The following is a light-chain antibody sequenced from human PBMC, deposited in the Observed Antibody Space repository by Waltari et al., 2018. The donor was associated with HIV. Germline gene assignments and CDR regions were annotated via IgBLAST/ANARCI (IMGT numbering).Light chain of an antibody. J-gene: IGKJ1*01. CDR2: WAS. Sequence: IVMPQSPDSLALSLGEGATTTCKSSQTIFYSSKNKNSLAWYQQKPGQTSKLLIYWASTRDSGVPDRFSGSGAGTDFTLTISNLQSEDVAIYFCQQYYSNPPTFGQGTKVEVK. CDR1: QTIFYSSKNKNS. V-gene: IGKV4-1*01. CDR3: QQYYSNPPT.